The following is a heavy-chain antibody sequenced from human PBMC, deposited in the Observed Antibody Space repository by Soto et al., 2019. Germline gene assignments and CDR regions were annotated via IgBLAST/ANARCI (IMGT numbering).Heavy chain of an antibody. CDR2: IDSSSRYT. J-gene: IGHJ4*02. CDR1: GFTFTDYY. D-gene: IGHD6-13*01. CDR3: ARDRIESAAGDPFDY. V-gene: IGHV3-11*05. Sequence: PGGSLRLSCAASGFTFTDYYMSWIRLVPGKGLDWLSYIDSSSRYTNYADSVKGRFTISRDNAKNSLYLQMNSLRAEDTALYYCARDRIESAAGDPFDYWGQGTLVTVSS.